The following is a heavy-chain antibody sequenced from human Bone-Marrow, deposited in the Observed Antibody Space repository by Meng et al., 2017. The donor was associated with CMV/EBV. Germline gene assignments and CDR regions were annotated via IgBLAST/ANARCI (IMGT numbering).Heavy chain of an antibody. CDR3: AKRRDFYFDY. D-gene: IGHD3-3*01. Sequence: SCAASGFSFNNYERRWVREALGKGVEWVKLISYDDGDKYYADSVKGRFTISRDNSKNTLYLQINSLRAEDTAVYYYAKRRDFYFDYWGQGTLVTVSS. CDR2: ISYDDGDK. CDR1: GFSFNNYE. V-gene: IGHV3-30*18. J-gene: IGHJ4*02.